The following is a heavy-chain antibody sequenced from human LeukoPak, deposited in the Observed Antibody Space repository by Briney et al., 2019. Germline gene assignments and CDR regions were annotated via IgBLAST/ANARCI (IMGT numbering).Heavy chain of an antibody. Sequence: SETLSLTCAVYGGSFSGYYWSWIRQPPGKGLEWIGEINHSGSTNYNPSLKSRVTIPVDTSKNQFSLKLSSVTAADTAVYYCARLTIPVKALAGIVVVPAARYFDLWGRGTLVTVSS. CDR1: GGSFSGYY. V-gene: IGHV4-34*01. J-gene: IGHJ2*01. CDR2: INHSGST. D-gene: IGHD2-2*01. CDR3: ARLTIPVKALAGIVVVPAARYFDL.